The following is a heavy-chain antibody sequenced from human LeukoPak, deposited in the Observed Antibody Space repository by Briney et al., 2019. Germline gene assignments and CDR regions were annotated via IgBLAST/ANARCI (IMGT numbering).Heavy chain of an antibody. V-gene: IGHV3-48*02. CDR3: ATDQRYAFDY. CDR1: GFTFTDYP. D-gene: IGHD3-9*01. Sequence: GGSLRLSCATSGFTFTDYPMNWVRQAPGKGLEWVSNIRTTAEGANYAYYADSVKGRVTISRDDAKNTLYLHMNSLRDDDTAVYYCATDQRYAFDYWGQGTLVTVSS. CDR2: IRTTAEGANYA. J-gene: IGHJ4*02.